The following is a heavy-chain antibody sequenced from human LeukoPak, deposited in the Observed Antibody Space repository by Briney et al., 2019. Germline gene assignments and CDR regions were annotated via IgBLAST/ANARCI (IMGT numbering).Heavy chain of an antibody. CDR3: ARSISVAGAYYYGMDV. J-gene: IGHJ6*02. CDR2: ISSSSSYI. V-gene: IGHV3-21*01. D-gene: IGHD6-19*01. CDR1: GFTFSSYS. Sequence: PGGSLRLSCAASGFTFSSYSTNWVRQAPGKGLEWVSSISSSSSYIYYADSVKGRFTISRDNAKNSLYLQMNSLRAEDTAVYYCARSISVAGAYYYGMDVWGQGTTVTVSS.